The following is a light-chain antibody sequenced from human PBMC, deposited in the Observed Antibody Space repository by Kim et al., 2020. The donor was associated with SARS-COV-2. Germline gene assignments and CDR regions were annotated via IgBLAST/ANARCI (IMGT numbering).Light chain of an antibody. V-gene: IGKV1-5*03. CDR2: KAS. CDR3: QQYSSLWT. J-gene: IGKJ1*01. CDR1: QSISSS. Sequence: SASIGDRVPNTCLASQSISSSLAWYQQKPGKPPQLLIYKASSLESGVPSRFSGGGSGTQFTLTINSLQSDDFATYYCQQYSSLWTFGQGTKVDIK.